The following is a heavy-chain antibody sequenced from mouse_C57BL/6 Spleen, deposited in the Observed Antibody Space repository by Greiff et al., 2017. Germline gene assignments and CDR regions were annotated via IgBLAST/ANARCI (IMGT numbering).Heavy chain of an antibody. Sequence: EVNVVESEGGLVQPGSSMKLSCTASGFTFSDYYMAWVRQVPEKGLEWVANINYDGSSTYYLDSLKSRFIISRDNAKNILYLQMSSLKSEDTATYYCARDHSGSSYGGAMDDWGQGTSVTVSS. J-gene: IGHJ4*01. CDR3: ARDHSGSSYGGAMDD. CDR2: INYDGSST. D-gene: IGHD1-1*01. CDR1: GFTFSDYY. V-gene: IGHV5-16*01.